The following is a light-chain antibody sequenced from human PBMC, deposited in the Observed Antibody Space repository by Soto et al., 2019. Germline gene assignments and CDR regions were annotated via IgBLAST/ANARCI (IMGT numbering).Light chain of an antibody. CDR1: QRVLYSSNNKNS. CDR3: KQYYTTRWT. CDR2: WSS. J-gene: IGKJ1*01. Sequence: DIVMTQSPDSLAVSLGERATINCKSSQRVLYSSNNKNSVAWYQQKPGQPPQLLIYWSSTRESGVPDRLSGSESGTDFTLTIRSLQDEDGAGYYSKQYYTTRWTFGQGTKVEIK. V-gene: IGKV4-1*01.